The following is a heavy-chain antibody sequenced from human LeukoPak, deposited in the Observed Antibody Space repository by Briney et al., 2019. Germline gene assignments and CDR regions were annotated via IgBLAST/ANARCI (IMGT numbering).Heavy chain of an antibody. CDR2: INHSGST. D-gene: IGHD3-3*01. CDR3: ARATDYHFWSGYFAWFDP. J-gene: IGHJ5*02. CDR1: GGSFSGYY. V-gene: IGHV4-34*01. Sequence: PSETLSLTCAVYGGSFSGYYWSWIRQPPGKGLEWIGEINHSGSTNYNPSLKSRVTISVDTSKNQFSLKLSSVTATDTAVYYCARATDYHFWSGYFAWFDPWGQGTLVTVSS.